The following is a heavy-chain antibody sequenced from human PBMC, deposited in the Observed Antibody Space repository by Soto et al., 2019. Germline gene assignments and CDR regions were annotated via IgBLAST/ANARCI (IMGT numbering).Heavy chain of an antibody. V-gene: IGHV3-23*01. Sequence: EVQLLESGGGLVQPGGSLRLSCAASGFSFNTYAMSWVRQARGKGPEWVSTVSASGGNTYSADSVKGRFTISRDNSKNTVHLQMNSLRAEDTAVYYCAKTMGDCSGGSCYGAYSMDVWGQGITVTVSS. CDR1: GFSFNTYA. J-gene: IGHJ6*02. CDR2: VSASGGNT. CDR3: AKTMGDCSGGSCYGAYSMDV. D-gene: IGHD2-15*01.